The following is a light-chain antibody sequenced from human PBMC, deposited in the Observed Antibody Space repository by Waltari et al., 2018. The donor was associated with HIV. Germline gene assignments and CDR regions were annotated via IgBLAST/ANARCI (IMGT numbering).Light chain of an antibody. V-gene: IGKV3-15*01. CDR2: GAS. CDR1: QSISGN. Sequence: EIVMTKSPATLSVSPGERATLSCRASQSISGNLAWYQQRRGQAPRLLVYGASIRASGIPARFSGSGSGPEFSLTVSSLQSEDFAIYYCQQYNNWPRTFGQGTKLEI. J-gene: IGKJ1*01. CDR3: QQYNNWPRT.